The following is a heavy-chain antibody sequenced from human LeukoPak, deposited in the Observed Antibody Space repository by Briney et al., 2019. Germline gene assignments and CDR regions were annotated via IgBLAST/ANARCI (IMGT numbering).Heavy chain of an antibody. V-gene: IGHV3-33*08. CDR3: ARSGY. D-gene: IGHD6-25*01. CDR2: IWYDGSNK. CDR1: GFTFNIYT. Sequence: GGSLRLSCAASGFTFNIYTTNWVRQAPGKGLEWVAVIWYDGSNKYYADSVKGRFTISRDNSKNTLYLQMNSLRAEDTAVYYCARSGYWGQGTLVTVSS. J-gene: IGHJ4*02.